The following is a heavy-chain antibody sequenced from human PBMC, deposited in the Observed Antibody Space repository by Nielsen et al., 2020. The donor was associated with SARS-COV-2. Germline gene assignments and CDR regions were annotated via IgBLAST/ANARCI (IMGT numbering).Heavy chain of an antibody. CDR1: GFTFRQSW. CDR3: ARDRAYNSFDY. CDR2: IKEDGSAK. J-gene: IGHJ4*02. D-gene: IGHD5-24*01. V-gene: IGHV3-7*05. Sequence: GGSLRLSCVDSGFTFRQSWMTWIRQVPGKGLEWLANIKEDGSAKNYVDSVKGRFTISRDNAKNSLYLQLTSLRVEDTAIYYCARDRAYNSFDYWGQGTLVIVSS.